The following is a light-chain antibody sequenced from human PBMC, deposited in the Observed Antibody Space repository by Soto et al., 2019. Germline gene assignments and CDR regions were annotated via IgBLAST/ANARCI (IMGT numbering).Light chain of an antibody. Sequence: EIVLTQSPGPLSLSTGERATLSCRASQSVSSSYLAWYQQKPGQAPRLLIYGASSRATGIPGRFSGSGSGTDFTLTISRLEPEDLAVYYRQQYASSRSFGQG. CDR3: QQYASSRS. CDR1: QSVSSSY. J-gene: IGKJ1*01. V-gene: IGKV3-20*01. CDR2: GAS.